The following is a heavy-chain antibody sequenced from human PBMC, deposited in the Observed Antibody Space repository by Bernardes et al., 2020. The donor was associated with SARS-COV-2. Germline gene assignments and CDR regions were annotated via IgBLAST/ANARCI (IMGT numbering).Heavy chain of an antibody. Sequence: SETLSLTCTVSGVSINTNFWSWLRQPPGQGLEWIGYIYYSGNTKYNPSLKNRLTLSVDTSKNTFSLNLRSVTAADTAVYYCAMVTRGPGTYDNWGQGTLVTVSS. CDR3: AMVTRGPGTYDN. J-gene: IGHJ4*02. D-gene: IGHD2-21*02. CDR1: GVSINTNF. V-gene: IGHV4-59*01. CDR2: IYYSGNT.